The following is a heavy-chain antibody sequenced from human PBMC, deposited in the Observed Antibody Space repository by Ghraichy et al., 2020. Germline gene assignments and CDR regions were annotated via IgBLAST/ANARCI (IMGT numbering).Heavy chain of an antibody. J-gene: IGHJ4*02. Sequence: ESLNISCTVSGGSISSYYWSWIRQPPGKGLEWIGYIYYSGSTNYNPSLKSRVTISVDTSKNQFSLKLSSVTAADTAVYYCARGRIAVAGGLDYWGQGTLVTVSS. V-gene: IGHV4-59*01. CDR2: IYYSGST. CDR1: GGSISSYY. D-gene: IGHD6-19*01. CDR3: ARGRIAVAGGLDY.